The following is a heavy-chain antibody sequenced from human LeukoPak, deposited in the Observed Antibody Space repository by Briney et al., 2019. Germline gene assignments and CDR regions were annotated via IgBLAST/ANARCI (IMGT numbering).Heavy chain of an antibody. Sequence: SETLSLTCTVSGGSIRSSSYYWGWIRQPPGKGLEWIGSIYYSGSTYYNPSLKSRVTISVDTSKDQFSLKLSSVTAADTAVYYCARVKVKGVVGLASDIWGQGTMVTVSS. V-gene: IGHV4-39*01. CDR1: GGSIRSSSYY. J-gene: IGHJ3*02. CDR3: ARVKVKGVVGLASDI. D-gene: IGHD3-3*01. CDR2: IYYSGST.